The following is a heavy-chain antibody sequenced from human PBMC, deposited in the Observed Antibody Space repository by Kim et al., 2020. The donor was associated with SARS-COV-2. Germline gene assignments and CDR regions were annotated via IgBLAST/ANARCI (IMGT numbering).Heavy chain of an antibody. CDR2: VNKDGSDI. J-gene: IGHJ4*02. Sequence: GGSLRLSCVASGFTFSDYWINWVRQAPGKGLEWLAIVNKDGSDIYYVDSVKGRITISRDNAKNSLYLQMRSLRAEDTAVYYCANLYRDYWGQGTLVTVSS. D-gene: IGHD2-8*01. CDR3: ANLYRDY. CDR1: GFTFSDYW. V-gene: IGHV3-7*01.